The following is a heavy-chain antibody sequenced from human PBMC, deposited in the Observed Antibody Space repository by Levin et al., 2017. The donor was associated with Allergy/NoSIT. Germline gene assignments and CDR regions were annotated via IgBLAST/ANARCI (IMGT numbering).Heavy chain of an antibody. D-gene: IGHD6-19*01. V-gene: IGHV4-59*01. J-gene: IGHJ4*02. Sequence: PSETLSLTCTVSGGSISSYYWSWIRQPPGKGLEWIGYIYYSGSTNYNPSLKSRVTISVDTSKNQFSLKLSSVTAADTAVYYCARAAIGGGWWEHFDYWGQGTLVTVSS. CDR2: IYYSGST. CDR3: ARAAIGGGWWEHFDY. CDR1: GGSISSYY.